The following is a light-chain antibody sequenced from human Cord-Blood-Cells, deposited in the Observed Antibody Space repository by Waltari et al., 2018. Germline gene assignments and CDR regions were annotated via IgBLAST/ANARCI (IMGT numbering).Light chain of an antibody. V-gene: IGLV1-47*01. Sequence: QSVLTQPPSASGTPGQRVTISCSGSSPNIGSNYVYWYQQLPGTAPQLLIYRNNPRPSGVPDRFSGSKSGTSASLAISGLRSEDEADYYCAAWDDSLSGVFGGGTKLTVL. J-gene: IGLJ3*02. CDR2: RNN. CDR3: AAWDDSLSGV. CDR1: SPNIGSNY.